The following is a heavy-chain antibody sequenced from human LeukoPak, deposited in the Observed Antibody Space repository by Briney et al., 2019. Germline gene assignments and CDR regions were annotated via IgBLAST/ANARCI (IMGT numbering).Heavy chain of an antibody. D-gene: IGHD1-26*01. J-gene: IGHJ3*01. CDR3: ARSGAPDPY. V-gene: IGHV3-23*01. CDR2: INGGAYST. Sequence: TGGSLRLSCAASGFTFSSYAMTWVRQAPGKGLEWISAINGGAYSTSYADSVKGRFTISRDNSKNTLYLQMNSLRAEDTAVYYCARSGAPDPYWGQGTMVTVSS. CDR1: GFTFSSYA.